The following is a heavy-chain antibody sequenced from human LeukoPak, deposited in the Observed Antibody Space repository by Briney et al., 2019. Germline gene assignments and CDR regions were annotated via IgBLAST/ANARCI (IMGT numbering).Heavy chain of an antibody. CDR2: INPHSGGT. D-gene: IGHD2-2*01. CDR3: ARVVVVPAAHFDY. J-gene: IGHJ4*02. Sequence: GASVKVSCKASGYTFTGYYMHWVRQAPGQGLEWMGWINPHSGGTNYAQKFQGRVTMTRDTSISTAYMELSRLRSDDTAVYYRARVVVVPAAHFDYWGQGTLVTVSS. V-gene: IGHV1-2*02. CDR1: GYTFTGYY.